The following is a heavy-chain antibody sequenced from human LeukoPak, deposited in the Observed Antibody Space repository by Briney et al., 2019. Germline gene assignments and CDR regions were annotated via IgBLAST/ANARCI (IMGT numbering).Heavy chain of an antibody. D-gene: IGHD6-13*01. CDR2: IKQDGSEK. V-gene: IGHV3-7*01. CDR3: ARRAAAEAFDI. Sequence: PGGSLRLSCAASGSTFSSYWMSWVRQAPGKGLEWVANIKQDGSEKYYVDSVKGRFTISRDNAKNSLYLQMNSLRAEDTAVYYCARRAAAEAFDIWGQGTMVTVSS. J-gene: IGHJ3*02. CDR1: GSTFSSYW.